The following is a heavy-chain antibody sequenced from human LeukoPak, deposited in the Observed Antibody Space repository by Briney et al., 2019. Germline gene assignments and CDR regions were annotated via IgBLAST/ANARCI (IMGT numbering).Heavy chain of an antibody. D-gene: IGHD5-12*01. Sequence: SVKVSCKASGGTFSSYAISWVRQAPGQGLEWMGGIIPIFGTANYAQKFQGRVTITAGESTSTAYMELSSLRSEDAAVYYCARPSLYSGYDSDAFDIWGQGTMVTVSS. CDR2: IIPIFGTA. CDR3: ARPSLYSGYDSDAFDI. CDR1: GGTFSSYA. J-gene: IGHJ3*02. V-gene: IGHV1-69*13.